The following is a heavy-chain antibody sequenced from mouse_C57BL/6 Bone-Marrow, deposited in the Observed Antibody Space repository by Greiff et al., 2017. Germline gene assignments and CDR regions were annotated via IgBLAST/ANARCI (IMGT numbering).Heavy chain of an antibody. Sequence: VQLQQPGAELVRPGASVKLSCTASGFNIKDDYMHWVKQRPEQGLEWIGWIDPENGDTEYASKFQGKATITADTSSNTAYLQLSSLTSEDTAVYYCTTWYGSSYGGQGTLVTVSA. CDR1: GFNIKDDY. J-gene: IGHJ3*01. CDR2: IDPENGDT. V-gene: IGHV14-4*01. D-gene: IGHD1-1*01. CDR3: TTWYGSSY.